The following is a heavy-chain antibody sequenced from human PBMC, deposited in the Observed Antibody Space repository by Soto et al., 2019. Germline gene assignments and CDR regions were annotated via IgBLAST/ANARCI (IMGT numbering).Heavy chain of an antibody. J-gene: IGHJ6*02. Sequence: PGGSLRLSCAASGFTFSTYGMHWVRQAPGKGLEWVAVISYDGSNEYSADSVKGRFTISRDNSKNTLYLQMNSLRGEDTAVYYCAKSRGYCSSTSCYGYYGMDVWGQGTTVTV. CDR3: AKSRGYCSSTSCYGYYGMDV. D-gene: IGHD2-2*01. CDR1: GFTFSTYG. V-gene: IGHV3-30*18. CDR2: ISYDGSNE.